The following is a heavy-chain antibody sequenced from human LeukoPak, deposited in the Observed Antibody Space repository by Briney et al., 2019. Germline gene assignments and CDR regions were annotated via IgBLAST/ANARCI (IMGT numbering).Heavy chain of an antibody. CDR2: IHHSGST. Sequence: SETLSLICAFYGRSFRGYYWSWIRQPPGKGLEGIGEIHHSGSTNHNPSLTGRVTISVDTSKNQSSLRLSSEAAADTAVYYCASRKQWLVPPAYWGQGTLVTVSS. V-gene: IGHV4-34*01. D-gene: IGHD6-19*01. CDR1: GRSFRGYY. J-gene: IGHJ4*02. CDR3: ASRKQWLVPPAY.